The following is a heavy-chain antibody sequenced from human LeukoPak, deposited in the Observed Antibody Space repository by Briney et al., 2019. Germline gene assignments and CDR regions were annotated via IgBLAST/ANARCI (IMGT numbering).Heavy chain of an antibody. J-gene: IGHJ4*02. V-gene: IGHV3-7*01. Sequence: GGSLRLSCAASGFTFSSYWMCWVRQAPGKGLEWVANIRQDGSVQNYVDSVKGRFTISRDNPKNSVYLQMSSLRAEDTAVYYCLVTTRSRGFDYWGQGTLVTVSS. D-gene: IGHD1/OR15-1a*01. CDR1: GFTFSSYW. CDR2: IRQDGSVQ. CDR3: LVTTRSRGFDY.